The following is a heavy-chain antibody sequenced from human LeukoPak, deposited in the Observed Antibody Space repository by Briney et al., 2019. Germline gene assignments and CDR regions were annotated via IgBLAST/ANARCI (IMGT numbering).Heavy chain of an antibody. J-gene: IGHJ4*02. CDR1: GGSFSGYY. D-gene: IGHD6-13*01. CDR2: INHSGST. Sequence: SSETLSLTCAVYGGSFSGYYWTWIRQPPGKRLEWIGEINHSGSTTYNPALKSRVTISVDTSKNQFSLKLSSVTAADTAVYYCARDPHSSSWDYWGQGTLVTVPS. V-gene: IGHV4-34*01. CDR3: ARDPHSSSWDY.